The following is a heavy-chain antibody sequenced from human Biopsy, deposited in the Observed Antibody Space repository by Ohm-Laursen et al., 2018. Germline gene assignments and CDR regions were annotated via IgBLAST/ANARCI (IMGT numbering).Heavy chain of an antibody. CDR3: ARHPTGFWFDP. J-gene: IGHJ5*02. CDR2: VFHSGIT. Sequence: TLSLTCPVSGDSISSYYWSWIRQPPGKGLECIGTVFHSGITFYNPSLKSRVTISIDTSKNQFSLNLSSVTAADTAVYYCARHPTGFWFDPWGQGTLVTVSS. V-gene: IGHV4-59*04. CDR1: GDSISSYY.